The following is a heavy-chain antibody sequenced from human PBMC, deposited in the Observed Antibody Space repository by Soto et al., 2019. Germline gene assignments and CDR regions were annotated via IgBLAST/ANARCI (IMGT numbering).Heavy chain of an antibody. CDR3: ARPRGYGVFDAYDI. D-gene: IGHD4-17*01. CDR2: ISASGDTI. V-gene: IGHV3-23*01. CDR1: CFTFSTYA. Sequence: SLRLSCAASCFTFSTYAMSWVRQAPGKGLEWVSAISASGDTIYYADSVKGRFTISRDNSMNALYLQISSLRIEDTAVYYCARPRGYGVFDAYDIWGQGTMVTVSS. J-gene: IGHJ3*02.